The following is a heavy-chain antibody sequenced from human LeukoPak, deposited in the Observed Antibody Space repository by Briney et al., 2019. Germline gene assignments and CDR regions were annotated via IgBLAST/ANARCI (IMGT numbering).Heavy chain of an antibody. CDR1: GFTFDDYA. Sequence: GGSLRLSCAASGFTFDDYAMHWVRQAPGKGLEWVSGISWNSSSIGYADSVKGRFTISRDNAKNSLYLQMNSLRAEDTALYYCAKVGPGIAAAGTGYFDYWGQGTLVTVSS. D-gene: IGHD6-13*01. V-gene: IGHV3-9*01. CDR2: ISWNSSSI. CDR3: AKVGPGIAAAGTGYFDY. J-gene: IGHJ4*02.